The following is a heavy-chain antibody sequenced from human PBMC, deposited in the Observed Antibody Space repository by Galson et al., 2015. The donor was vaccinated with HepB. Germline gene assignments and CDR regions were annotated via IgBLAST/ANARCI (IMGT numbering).Heavy chain of an antibody. D-gene: IGHD6-25*01. CDR3: VRDSASWSLVTYFDS. CDR1: FTFSSYS. CDR2: ISSDGTSI. Sequence: FTFSSYSMNWVRQTPGKGLEWVSSISSDGTSISYADSVRGRFTISRDNPKKSLYLAMNGLRVDDTAVYYCVRDSASWSLVTYFDSWGQGKLVTVSS. V-gene: IGHV3-21*01. J-gene: IGHJ4*02.